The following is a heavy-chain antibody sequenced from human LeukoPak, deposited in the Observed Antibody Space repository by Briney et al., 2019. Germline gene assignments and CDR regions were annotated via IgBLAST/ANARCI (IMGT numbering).Heavy chain of an antibody. CDR3: VRGFSSSFVFDY. CDR1: GYTFSGYY. Sequence: ASVKVSCKASGYTFSGYYMHWVRQAPGQGLEWMGWINPNSGGTNYAKKFQGRVTMTRDTSFSTAYMDLIRVRSDDTAVYYCVRGFSSSFVFDYWGQGTLVTVSS. J-gene: IGHJ4*02. D-gene: IGHD6-13*01. CDR2: INPNSGGT. V-gene: IGHV1-2*02.